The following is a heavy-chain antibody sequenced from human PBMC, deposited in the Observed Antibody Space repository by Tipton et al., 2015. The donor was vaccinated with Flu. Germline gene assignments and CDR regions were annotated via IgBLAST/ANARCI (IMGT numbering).Heavy chain of an antibody. J-gene: IGHJ3*02. D-gene: IGHD3-22*01. CDR2: IRSKAYGGTT. V-gene: IGHV3-49*03. Sequence: SLGLSCTASGFTFGDYAMSWFRQAPGKGLEWVGFIRSKAYGGTTEYAASVKGRFTISRDDSKSIAYLQMNSLKTEDTAVYYCTRDYYYDSSGLHDAFDIWGQGTMVTVSS. CDR3: TRDYYYDSSGLHDAFDI. CDR1: GFTFGDYA.